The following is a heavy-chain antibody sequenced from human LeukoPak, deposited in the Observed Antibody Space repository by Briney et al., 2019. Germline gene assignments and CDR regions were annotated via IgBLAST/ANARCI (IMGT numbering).Heavy chain of an antibody. CDR3: ARSGYTGGWTFFDY. J-gene: IGHJ4*02. Sequence: SETLSLTCTLSGGSISSYSWTWIRQPPGKGLEWIGNIYYSGCTYYYPSLKSRVTISVDTSKNQFSLKLSSVTAADTAVYYCARSGYTGGWTFFDYWGQGTLVTVSS. V-gene: IGHV4-59*04. CDR2: IYYSGCT. CDR1: GGSISSYS. D-gene: IGHD6-19*01.